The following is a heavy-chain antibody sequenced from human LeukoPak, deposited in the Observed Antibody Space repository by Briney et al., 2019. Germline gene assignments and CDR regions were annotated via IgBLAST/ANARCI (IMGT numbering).Heavy chain of an antibody. CDR3: ARAPYYYDTSGLGAFDV. D-gene: IGHD3-22*01. Sequence: GGSLRLSCAASGFIFGDYGMYWVRQAPGKGLERVSGINWNSGRIGYEDSVKGRFTISRDNAKNSLYLQMNSVRAEDTALYYGARAPYYYDTSGLGAFDVWGQGTTVVVSS. V-gene: IGHV3-9*01. CDR1: GFIFGDYG. J-gene: IGHJ3*01. CDR2: INWNSGRI.